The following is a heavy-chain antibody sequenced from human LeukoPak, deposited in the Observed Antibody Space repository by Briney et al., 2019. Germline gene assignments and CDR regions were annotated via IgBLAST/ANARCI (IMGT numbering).Heavy chain of an antibody. CDR1: GASINDYY. V-gene: IGHV4-59*01. CDR3: AGEGGNWFDP. Sequence: SETLSLTCTVSGASINDYYWSWIRQPPGEGLEWIDYFYSRGNTKYNPSLKSRVTISIDTAKNQFSLKLSSVTPADTAVYYCAGEGGNWFDPWGQGTLVTVSS. J-gene: IGHJ5*02. CDR2: FYSRGNT. D-gene: IGHD1-26*01.